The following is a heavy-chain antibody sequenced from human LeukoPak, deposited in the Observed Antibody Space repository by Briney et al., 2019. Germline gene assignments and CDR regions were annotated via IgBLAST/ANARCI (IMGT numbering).Heavy chain of an antibody. D-gene: IGHD3-22*01. Sequence: GGSLRLSCAASGFTFSSYWMSWVRQAPGEGLEWGSVIYSGGSTYYADSVKGRFTISRDNSKNTLYLQMNSLRAEDTAVYYCATEGQYYDSSGYPTWTFDSWGQGTLVTVFS. CDR1: GFTFSSYW. CDR2: IYSGGST. J-gene: IGHJ4*02. V-gene: IGHV3-66*02. CDR3: ATEGQYYDSSGYPTWTFDS.